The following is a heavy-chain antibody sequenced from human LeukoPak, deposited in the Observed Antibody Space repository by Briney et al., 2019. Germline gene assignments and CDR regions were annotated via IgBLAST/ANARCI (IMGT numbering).Heavy chain of an antibody. Sequence: GGSLRLSCAASEFSVGSNYMTWVRQAPGKGLEWVSLIYSGGSTYYADSVKGRFTISRDNSKNTLYLQMNSLRAEDTAVYYCAELGITMNGGVWGKGTTVTISS. CDR2: IYSGGST. CDR3: AELGITMNGGV. CDR1: EFSVGSNY. V-gene: IGHV3-66*01. J-gene: IGHJ6*04. D-gene: IGHD3-10*02.